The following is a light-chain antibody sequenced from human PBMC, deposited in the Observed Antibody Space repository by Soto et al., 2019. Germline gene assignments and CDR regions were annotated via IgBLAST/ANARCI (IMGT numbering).Light chain of an antibody. V-gene: IGKV3-20*01. CDR2: GVS. J-gene: IGKJ1*01. Sequence: EIVLTQSPGTLSLSPGERATLSCRASQSISANYLAWYQQKPGQAPRLLIYGVSIRATGIPDRFAGSGSGPDFTLTISRLEPEDFAVYYCHQYGLSPKTFGQGTTVELK. CDR3: HQYGLSPKT. CDR1: QSISANY.